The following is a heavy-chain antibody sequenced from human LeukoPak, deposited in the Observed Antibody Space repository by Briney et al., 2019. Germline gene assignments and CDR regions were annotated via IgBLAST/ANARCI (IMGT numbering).Heavy chain of an antibody. J-gene: IGHJ6*03. Sequence: ASVKVSRKASGYTFTGYYMYWVRQAPGQGLDWMGWINPKSGGTNYAQKFQGRVTMTRDTSIRTAYMELRRLRSDDTAVYYCARGHRYGFLSGDHYYYYMDVWGKGTSVTISS. CDR3: ARGHRYGFLSGDHYYYYMDV. V-gene: IGHV1-2*02. CDR2: INPKSGGT. D-gene: IGHD5-18*01. CDR1: GYTFTGYY.